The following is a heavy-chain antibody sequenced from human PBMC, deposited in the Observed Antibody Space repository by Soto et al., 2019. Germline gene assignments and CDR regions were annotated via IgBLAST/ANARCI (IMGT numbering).Heavy chain of an antibody. D-gene: IGHD2-8*01. V-gene: IGHV4-34*01. CDR2: INHSGST. CDR1: GGSCSGYY. CDR3: ARAAYCTNGVCYTGDGPYGMDV. Sequence: SETLSLPCAVYGGSCSGYYWSWIRQPPGKGLEWIGEINHSGSTNYNPSLKSRVTISVDTSKGQCSLKLSSVTAADTAVYYCARAAYCTNGVCYTGDGPYGMDVWGQGTTVTVSS. J-gene: IGHJ6*02.